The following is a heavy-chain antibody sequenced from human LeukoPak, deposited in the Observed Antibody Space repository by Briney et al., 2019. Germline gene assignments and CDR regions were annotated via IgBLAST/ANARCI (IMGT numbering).Heavy chain of an antibody. CDR1: GFTFSNYW. J-gene: IGHJ4*02. D-gene: IGHD3-16*01. CDR3: AREDDWDYEDY. V-gene: IGHV3-7*01. CDR2: IKQDGSEK. Sequence: GGSLRLSCAASGFTFSNYWMSWVRQAPGKGLEWVANIKQDGSEKYYVNSVKGRFTISRDNAKNSLYLQMNSLRAEDTAIYYCAREDDWDYEDYWGQGTLVTVSS.